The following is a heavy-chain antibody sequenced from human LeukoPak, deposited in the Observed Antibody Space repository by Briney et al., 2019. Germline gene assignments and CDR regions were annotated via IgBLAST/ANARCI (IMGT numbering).Heavy chain of an antibody. V-gene: IGHV3-11*04. CDR3: AGRSYGPSPDY. J-gene: IGHJ4*02. CDR1: GFTFSDYY. D-gene: IGHD5-18*01. CDR2: ISSSGSTI. Sequence: GGSLRLSCAASGFTFSDYYMSWIRQAPGQGLEWVSYISSSGSTIYYADSVKGRFTISRDNAKNSLYLQMNSLRAEDTAVYYCAGRSYGPSPDYWGQGTLVTVSS.